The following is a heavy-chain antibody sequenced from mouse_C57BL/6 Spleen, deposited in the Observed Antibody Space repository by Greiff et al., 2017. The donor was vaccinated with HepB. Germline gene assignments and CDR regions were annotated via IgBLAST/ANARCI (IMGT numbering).Heavy chain of an antibody. CDR1: GYTFTSYD. V-gene: IGHV1-85*01. Sequence: QVQLKESGPELVKPGASVKLSCKASGYTFTSYDINWVKQRPGQGLEWIGWIYPRDGSTKYNEKFKGKATLTVDTSSSTAYMELHSLTSEDSAVYFCARGGITTVVATDYWGQGTTLTVSS. CDR3: ARGGITTVVATDY. CDR2: IYPRDGST. J-gene: IGHJ2*01. D-gene: IGHD1-1*01.